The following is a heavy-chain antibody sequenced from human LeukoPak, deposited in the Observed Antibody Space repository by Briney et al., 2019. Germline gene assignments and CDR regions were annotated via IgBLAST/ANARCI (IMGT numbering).Heavy chain of an antibody. CDR3: ARGYSSGWFPD. Sequence: GESLRLSCAASGFTFSSFSMNWVRQAPGKGLEWVSSISSSSSYVYYADSVKGRFTISRDNAKSSLYLQMNSLRGEDTAVYYCARGYSSGWFPDWGQGTLVTVSS. J-gene: IGHJ4*02. D-gene: IGHD6-19*01. V-gene: IGHV3-21*01. CDR2: ISSSSSYV. CDR1: GFTFSSFS.